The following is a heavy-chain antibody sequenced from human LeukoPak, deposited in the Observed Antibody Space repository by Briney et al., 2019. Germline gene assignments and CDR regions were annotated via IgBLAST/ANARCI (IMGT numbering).Heavy chain of an antibody. D-gene: IGHD5-12*01. J-gene: IGHJ4*02. V-gene: IGHV1-69*04. CDR1: GGTFSSYA. Sequence: SVKVSCKASGGTFSSYAISWVRQAPGQGLEWMGRIIPILGIANYAQKFQGRVTITADKSTSTAYMELSSLRSEDTAVYYCARDVGSAYSGYPNTRRKYYWGQGTLVTVSS. CDR2: IIPILGIA. CDR3: ARDVGSAYSGYPNTRRKYY.